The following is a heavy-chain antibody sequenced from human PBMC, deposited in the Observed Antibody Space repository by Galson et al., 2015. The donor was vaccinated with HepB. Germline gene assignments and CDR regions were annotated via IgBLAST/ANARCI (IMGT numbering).Heavy chain of an antibody. D-gene: IGHD5-18*01. CDR2: ISSSRSRI. CDR3: ARGSGYTYGPLDY. J-gene: IGHJ3*01. Sequence: SLRLSCAASGFSFDSYSMNWVRQAPGKGLEWVSFISSSRSRIYYADSVKGRFTVFRDNAKNSVFLQMDSLRVEDTAVYYCARGSGYTYGPLDYWGQGTKVIVSS. CDR1: GFSFDSYS. V-gene: IGHV3-21*01.